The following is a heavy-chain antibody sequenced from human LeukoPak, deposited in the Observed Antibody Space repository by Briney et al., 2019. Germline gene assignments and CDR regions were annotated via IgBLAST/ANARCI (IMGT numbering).Heavy chain of an antibody. CDR2: IYHSGST. V-gene: IGHV4-30-2*01. Sequence: SQTLSLTCAVSGGSISSGGYSWSWIRQPPGKGREWIGYIYHSGSTYYNPSLKSRVTISVDRSKNQFSLKLSSVTAADTAVYYCARSHCSSTSCYPRWFDPWGQGTLVTVSS. D-gene: IGHD2-2*01. CDR1: GGSISSGGYS. J-gene: IGHJ5*02. CDR3: ARSHCSSTSCYPRWFDP.